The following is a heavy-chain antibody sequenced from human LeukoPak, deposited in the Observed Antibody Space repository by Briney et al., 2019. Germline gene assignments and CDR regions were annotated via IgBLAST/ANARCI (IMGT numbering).Heavy chain of an antibody. D-gene: IGHD2-2*01. CDR3: TRGTGYGSRTSCYRWCDP. J-gene: IGHJ5*02. Sequence: SETLSLTCAVYGGSFSGYYWSWIRQPPGKGLEWIGEINHSGSTNYNPSLKSRVTISVDTSKNQFSLKLSSVTAADTAVYFCTRGTGYGSRTSCYRWCDPWPQQPLLTVSS. V-gene: IGHV4-34*01. CDR1: GGSFSGYY. CDR2: INHSGST.